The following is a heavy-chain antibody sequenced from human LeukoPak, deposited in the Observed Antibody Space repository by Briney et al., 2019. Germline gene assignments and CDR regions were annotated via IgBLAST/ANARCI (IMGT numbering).Heavy chain of an antibody. CDR3: ARDLYHGGY. CDR1: GITLSNYG. V-gene: IGHV3-23*01. D-gene: IGHD2-2*01. CDR2: ISDSGGST. Sequence: GGSLRLSCALSGITLSNYGMSWVRQAPGKGLEWVAGISDSGGSTNYADSVKGRFTISRDNPKNTLYLQMDSLRAEDTAVYYCARDLYHGGYWGQGTLVTVPS. J-gene: IGHJ4*02.